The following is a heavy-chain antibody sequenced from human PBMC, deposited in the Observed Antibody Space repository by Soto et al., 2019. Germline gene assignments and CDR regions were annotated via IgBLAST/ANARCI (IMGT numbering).Heavy chain of an antibody. J-gene: IGHJ5*02. V-gene: IGHV4-4*07. D-gene: IGHD6-13*01. CDR3: ARDSGGSSWMSWFDP. CDR2: IYTSGST. Sequence: SETLSLTCTVSGGSISSYYWSWIRQPAGKGLEWIGRIYTSGSTNYNPSLKSRVTMSVDTSKNQFSLKLSSVTAADTTVYYCARDSGGSSWMSWFDPWGQGTLVTVSS. CDR1: GGSISSYY.